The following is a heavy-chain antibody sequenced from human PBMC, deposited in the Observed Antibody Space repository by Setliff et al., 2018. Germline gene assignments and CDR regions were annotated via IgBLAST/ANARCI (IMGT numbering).Heavy chain of an antibody. Sequence: SETLSLTCTVSGGSVSSTSHYWGWIRQPPGKGMEWIGSVYYSGYTYYHPSLQSRVTISVDMSKNQFSMNLTSVTAADTAVYYCARVDFTMIQGVLGLWGQGTLVTVSS. J-gene: IGHJ1*01. CDR2: VYYSGYT. D-gene: IGHD3-10*01. V-gene: IGHV4-39*07. CDR1: GGSVSSTSHY. CDR3: ARVDFTMIQGVLGL.